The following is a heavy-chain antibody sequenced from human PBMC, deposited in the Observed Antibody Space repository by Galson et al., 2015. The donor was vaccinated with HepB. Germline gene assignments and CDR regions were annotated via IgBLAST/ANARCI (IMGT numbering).Heavy chain of an antibody. Sequence: SLRLSCAASGFTFSSYWMSWVRQAPGKGLEWVANIKQDGSEKYYVDPVKGRFTISRDNAKNSLYLQMNSLRAEDTAVYYCARDSSGWYIASWYFDYWGQGTLVTVSS. D-gene: IGHD6-19*01. CDR3: ARDSSGWYIASWYFDY. J-gene: IGHJ4*02. CDR2: IKQDGSEK. CDR1: GFTFSSYW. V-gene: IGHV3-7*01.